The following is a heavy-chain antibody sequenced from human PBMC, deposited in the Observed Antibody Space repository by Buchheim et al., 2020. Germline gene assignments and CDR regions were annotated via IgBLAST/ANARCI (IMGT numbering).Heavy chain of an antibody. Sequence: QVQLQQWGAGLLKPSETLSLTCAVYGGSFSGYYWSWIRQPPGKGLEWIGEINHSGSTNYNPSLKSRVTISVDTSKNPFSLKLSSVTAADTAVYYCARGPGFVIDYPDYWGQGTL. CDR1: GGSFSGYY. D-gene: IGHD3-22*01. J-gene: IGHJ4*02. CDR2: INHSGST. CDR3: ARGPGFVIDYPDY. V-gene: IGHV4-34*01.